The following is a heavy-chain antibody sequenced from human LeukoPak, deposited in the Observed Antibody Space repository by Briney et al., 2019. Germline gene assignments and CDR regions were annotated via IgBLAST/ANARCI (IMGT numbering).Heavy chain of an antibody. CDR1: GYSFPSYW. D-gene: IGHD2-8*01. CDR3: ARLSSMGNGGYLDY. Sequence: GESLKISCEGSGYSFPSYWIGRVRQMSGKGLEWIVIIYPGDSDTRYSPYIHGQVTITAHKSISTAYLQWSSLKASDTAMYYCARLSSMGNGGYLDYWGQGTLVTVSS. V-gene: IGHV5-51*01. J-gene: IGHJ4*02. CDR2: IYPGDSDT.